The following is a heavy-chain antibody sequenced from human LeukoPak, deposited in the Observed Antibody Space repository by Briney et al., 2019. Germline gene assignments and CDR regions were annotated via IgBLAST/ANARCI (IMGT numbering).Heavy chain of an antibody. D-gene: IGHD1-7*01. V-gene: IGHV1-8*03. J-gene: IGHJ3*02. CDR1: GYTFTSYD. CDR2: MNPNSGNT. Sequence: GASVKVSCKASGYTFTSYDINWVRQATGQGLEWMGWMNPNSGNTGYAQKFQGRVTITRNTSISTAYMELSSLRSEDTAVYYCARANELPEDAFDIWGQGTMVTVSS. CDR3: ARANELPEDAFDI.